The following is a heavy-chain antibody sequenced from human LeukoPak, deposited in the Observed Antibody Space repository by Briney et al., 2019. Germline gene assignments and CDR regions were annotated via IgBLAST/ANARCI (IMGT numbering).Heavy chain of an antibody. V-gene: IGHV1-46*01. CDR1: GYTFTSYY. D-gene: IGHD1-1*01. Sequence: GASVEVSCKASGYTFTSYYMHWVRQAPGQGLEWMGIINPSGGSTSYAQKFQGRVTMTRDTSITTAYMELSSLRSDDTAVYYCASWDWNPNYYFDYWGQGTLVTVSS. J-gene: IGHJ4*02. CDR2: INPSGGST. CDR3: ASWDWNPNYYFDY.